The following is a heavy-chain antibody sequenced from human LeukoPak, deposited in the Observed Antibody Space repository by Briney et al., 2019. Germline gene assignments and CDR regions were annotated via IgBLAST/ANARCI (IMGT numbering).Heavy chain of an antibody. CDR2: IYTSGST. D-gene: IGHD3-10*01. CDR1: GGSISSGSYY. CDR3: ARSPRRPHYYGSGSYYNYFDY. J-gene: IGHJ4*02. Sequence: SEALSLTCTVPGGSISSGSYYWSWVRQPAGKGLEWIGCIYTSGSTNYNPSLKSRVTISVDTSKNQFSLKLSSVTASDTAVYYCARSPRRPHYYGSGSYYNYFDYWGQGTLVTVSS. V-gene: IGHV4-61*02.